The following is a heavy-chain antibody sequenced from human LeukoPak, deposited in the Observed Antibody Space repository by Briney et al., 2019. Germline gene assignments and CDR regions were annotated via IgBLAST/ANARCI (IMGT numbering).Heavy chain of an antibody. Sequence: SETLSLTCTVSGGSISSYYWSWIRQPPGKGLEWIGEINHSGSTNYNPSLKSRVTISVDTSKNQFSLKLSSVTAADTAVYYCARGLGLRYFDWLLGLEGDPWGQGTLVTVSS. CDR1: GGSISSYY. D-gene: IGHD3-9*01. CDR3: ARGLGLRYFDWLLGLEGDP. V-gene: IGHV4-34*01. CDR2: INHSGST. J-gene: IGHJ5*02.